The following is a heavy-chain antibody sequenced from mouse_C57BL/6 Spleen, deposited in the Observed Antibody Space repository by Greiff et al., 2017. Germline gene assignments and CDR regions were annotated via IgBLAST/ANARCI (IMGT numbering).Heavy chain of an antibody. J-gene: IGHJ4*01. CDR2: IDPANGNT. V-gene: IGHV14-3*01. CDR1: GFNIKNTY. CDR3: ARRVVKTKGQYYAMDD. D-gene: IGHD2-2*01. Sequence: EVQLMESVAELVRPGASVKLSCTASGFNIKNTYMHWVKQRPEQGLEWIGRIDPANGNTKYAPKFQGKATITADTSSTTAYLQLSSLTSEDPAIYYCARRVVKTKGQYYAMDDWGQGTSVTVAS.